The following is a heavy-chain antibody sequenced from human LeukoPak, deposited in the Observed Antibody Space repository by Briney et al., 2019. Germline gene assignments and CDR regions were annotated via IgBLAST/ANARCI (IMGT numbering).Heavy chain of an antibody. J-gene: IGHJ4*02. V-gene: IGHV3-43D*04. Sequence: GGSLRLSRAASGFTFDDYAMHWVRQAPGKGLEWVSLISWDGGSTYYADSVKGRFTISRDNSKNSLYLQMNSLRAEDTALYYCAKDRGYRIAVAPNYWGQGTLVTVSS. CDR2: ISWDGGST. CDR1: GFTFDDYA. D-gene: IGHD6-19*01. CDR3: AKDRGYRIAVAPNY.